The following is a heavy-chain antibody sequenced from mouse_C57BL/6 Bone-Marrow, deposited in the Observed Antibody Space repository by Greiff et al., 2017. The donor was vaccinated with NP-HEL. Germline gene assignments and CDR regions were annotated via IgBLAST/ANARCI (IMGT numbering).Heavy chain of an antibody. D-gene: IGHD1-1*01. Sequence: EVNLVESGGGLVKPGGSLKLSCAASGFTSSDYGMHWVRQAPEKGLEWVAYISSGSSTIYYADTVKGRFTISRDNAKNTLFLQMTSLRSEDTAMYYCARETTVVANDYWGQGTTLTVSS. CDR3: ARETTVVANDY. CDR2: ISSGSSTI. CDR1: GFTSSDYG. J-gene: IGHJ2*01. V-gene: IGHV5-17*01.